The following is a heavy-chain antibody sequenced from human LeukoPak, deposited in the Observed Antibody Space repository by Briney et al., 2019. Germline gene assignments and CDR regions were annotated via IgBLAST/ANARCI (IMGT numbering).Heavy chain of an antibody. D-gene: IGHD2-2*01. J-gene: IGHJ6*03. CDR1: GFTFSSYA. CDR3: ARGGYQPYYYMDV. V-gene: IGHV3-21*01. CDR2: ISSSSGYI. Sequence: GGSLRLSCAASGFTFSSYAMNWVRQAPGKGLEWVSPISSSSGYIFYADSVKGRFTISRDNSKNIVYLQMDSLRVDDTALYYCARGGYQPYYYMDVWGTGTTVTVSS.